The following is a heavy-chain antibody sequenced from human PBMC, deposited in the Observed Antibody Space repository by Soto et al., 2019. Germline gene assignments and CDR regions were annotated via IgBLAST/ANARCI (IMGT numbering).Heavy chain of an antibody. D-gene: IGHD6-19*01. J-gene: IGHJ4*02. CDR2: IKAGGGDT. V-gene: IGHV3-23*01. Sequence: EVQLLGSGGGLVRPGGSLRLSCAASGFTFSIFPMSWVRQAPGKGPEWVAAIKAGGGDTYYADSVKGRFTISRDNSENILYLQMNSLTVEDTAMYYCKRDAVASSPPGADYWGQGTLVTVSS. CDR1: GFTFSIFP. CDR3: KRDAVASSPPGADY.